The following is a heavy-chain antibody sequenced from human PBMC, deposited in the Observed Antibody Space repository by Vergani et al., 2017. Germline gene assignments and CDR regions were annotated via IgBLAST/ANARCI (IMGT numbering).Heavy chain of an antibody. D-gene: IGHD1-26*01. CDR1: GFSFTSYG. CDR3: ASSGTYGEDYFDY. Sequence: QVRLVESGGGVVQPGRSLRLSCAASGFSFTSYGMHWVRQAPGKGLEWVAFIRYDGAKKYYGDSVKGRCTISRDNSKNTLYLQVNSLRTEDSAVYYCASSGTYGEDYFDYWGQGTLVNVSS. J-gene: IGHJ4*02. V-gene: IGHV3-30*03. CDR2: IRYDGAKK.